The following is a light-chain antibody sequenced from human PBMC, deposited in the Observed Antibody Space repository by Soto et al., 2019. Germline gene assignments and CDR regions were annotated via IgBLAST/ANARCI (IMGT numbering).Light chain of an antibody. J-gene: IGKJ5*01. V-gene: IGKV1D-12*01. Sequence: DIQMTQSPSSVSASVGDRVTITCRASQGISSWLAWYQQKPGRAPQLLISAASNLQDGVPSRFSGSGSGTDFTLTITSLQPEDFATYFCQQADSFPFTFGQGTRLEMK. CDR3: QQADSFPFT. CDR1: QGISSW. CDR2: AAS.